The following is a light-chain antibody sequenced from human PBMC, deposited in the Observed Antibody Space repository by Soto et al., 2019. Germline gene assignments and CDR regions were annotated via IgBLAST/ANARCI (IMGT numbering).Light chain of an antibody. Sequence: DIPMTQSRSSLSASVGDRVTNTCGASQGISNYLAWYQQKPGKVPKILISAASTLQSGVPSRFSGSGSGTDFTLTISSLQPEDVATYYCQKYNSAPLTFGGGTKVEIK. V-gene: IGKV1-27*01. CDR3: QKYNSAPLT. CDR2: AAS. J-gene: IGKJ4*01. CDR1: QGISNY.